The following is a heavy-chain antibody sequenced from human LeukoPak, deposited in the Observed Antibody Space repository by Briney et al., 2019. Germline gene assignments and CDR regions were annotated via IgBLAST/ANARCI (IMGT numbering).Heavy chain of an antibody. CDR2: ISWDGGST. Sequence: GGSLRLSCAASGFTFDDYAMHWVRQAPGKGLEWVSLISWDGGSTYYADSVKGRFTISRDNSKNSLYLQMNSLRAEDTALYYCAKDLGYCSGGSCFPGDWGQGTLVTVSS. J-gene: IGHJ4*02. V-gene: IGHV3-43D*03. CDR1: GFTFDDYA. CDR3: AKDLGYCSGGSCFPGD. D-gene: IGHD2-15*01.